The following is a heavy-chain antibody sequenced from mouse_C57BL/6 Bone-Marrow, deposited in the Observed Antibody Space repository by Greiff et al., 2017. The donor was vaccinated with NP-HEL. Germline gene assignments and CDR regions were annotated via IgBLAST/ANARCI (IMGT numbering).Heavy chain of an antibody. D-gene: IGHD2-5*01. V-gene: IGHV1-69*01. CDR1: GHTFTSYW. CDR3: ARLGDSNYFDY. CDR2: IDPSDSYT. J-gene: IGHJ2*01. Sequence: QVQLQQPGAELVMPGASVKLSCKASGHTFTSYWMHWVKQRPGQGLEWIGEIDPSDSYTNYNQKFKGKSTLTVDKSSSTAYMQLSSLTSEDSAVYYCARLGDSNYFDYWGQGTTLTVSS.